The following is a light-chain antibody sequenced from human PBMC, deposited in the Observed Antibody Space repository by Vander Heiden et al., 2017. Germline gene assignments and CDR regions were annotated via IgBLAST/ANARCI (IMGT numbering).Light chain of an antibody. Sequence: QSVLTQPPSVSGAPGQRVTISCTGKSSNIGAGYVVHWYQQLPGTATKLLIYDDNNRPSGVPDRSTGSKSGTSAFLAITGLQAEDEADYYCQSFDSSLSGVVFGGGTKLTVL. CDR1: SSNIGAGYV. CDR3: QSFDSSLSGVV. V-gene: IGLV1-40*01. J-gene: IGLJ2*01. CDR2: DDN.